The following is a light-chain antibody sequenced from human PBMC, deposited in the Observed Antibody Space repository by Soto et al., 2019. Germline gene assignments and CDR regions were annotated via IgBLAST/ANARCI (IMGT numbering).Light chain of an antibody. V-gene: IGLV1-44*01. CDR2: YDN. J-gene: IGLJ1*01. CDR1: NSNIGSNT. Sequence: QSVLTQPPSASGTPGQRVTISCSGSNSNIGSNTVNWYQQLPGTAPKLLIYYDNLRPSGVPDPISGSKSGTSASLAISGLQSDDEADYYCAAWDDSLNGRVFGTGTKVTVL. CDR3: AAWDDSLNGRV.